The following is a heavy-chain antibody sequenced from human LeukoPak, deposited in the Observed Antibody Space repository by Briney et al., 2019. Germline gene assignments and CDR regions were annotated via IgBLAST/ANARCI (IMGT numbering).Heavy chain of an antibody. CDR2: ISSSSSYI. D-gene: IGHD5-12*01. CDR3: ASLPSGYAGDY. J-gene: IGHJ4*02. Sequence: GGSLRLSCAASGFTFSSYSVNWVRQAPGKGLEWVSSISSSSSYIYYADSVKGRFTISRDNAKNSLYLQMNSLRAEDTAVYYCASLPSGYAGDYWGQGTLVTVSS. CDR1: GFTFSSYS. V-gene: IGHV3-21*01.